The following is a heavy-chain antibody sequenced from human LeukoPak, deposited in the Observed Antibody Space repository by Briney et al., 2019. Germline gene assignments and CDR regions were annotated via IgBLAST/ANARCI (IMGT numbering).Heavy chain of an antibody. V-gene: IGHV3-23*01. D-gene: IGHD3-22*01. CDR2: ISGSGGST. Sequence: PGGSLRLSRAASGFTFSIYAMSWVRQAPGKGLEWVSAISGSGGSTYYADSVKGRFTISRDNSKNTLYLQMNSLGAEDTAVYYCAKLQDFYDNSGYSYFDNWGQGTLITVSS. CDR1: GFTFSIYA. J-gene: IGHJ4*02. CDR3: AKLQDFYDNSGYSYFDN.